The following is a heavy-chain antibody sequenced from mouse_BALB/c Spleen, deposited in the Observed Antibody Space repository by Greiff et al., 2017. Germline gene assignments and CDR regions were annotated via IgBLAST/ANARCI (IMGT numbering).Heavy chain of an antibody. D-gene: IGHD2-4*01. J-gene: IGHJ3*01. CDR3: AREDCDYDVGFAY. V-gene: IGHV14-3*02. Sequence: EVQLQQSGAELVKPGASVKLSCTASGFNIKDTYMHWVKQRPEQGLEWIGRIDPANGNTKYDPKFQGKATITADTSSNTAYLQLSSLTSEDTAVYYCAREDCDYDVGFAYWGQGTLVTVSA. CDR2: IDPANGNT. CDR1: GFNIKDTY.